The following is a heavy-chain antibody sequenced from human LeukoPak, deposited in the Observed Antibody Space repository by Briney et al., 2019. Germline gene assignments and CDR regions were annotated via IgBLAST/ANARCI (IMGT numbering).Heavy chain of an antibody. Sequence: SETLSLTCTVSGGSISSGSYYWSWIRQPAGKGLEWIGRIYTSGSTNYNPSLKSRVTISVDTSKNQFSLKLSSVTAADTAVYYCARGHTWRGSRTLGYWGQGTLVTVSS. V-gene: IGHV4-61*02. D-gene: IGHD2-2*01. CDR2: IYTSGST. CDR1: GGSISSGSYY. J-gene: IGHJ4*02. CDR3: ARGHTWRGSRTLGY.